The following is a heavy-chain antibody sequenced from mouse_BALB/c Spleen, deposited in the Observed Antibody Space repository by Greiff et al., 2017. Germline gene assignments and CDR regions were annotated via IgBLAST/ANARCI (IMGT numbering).Heavy chain of an antibody. V-gene: IGHV1-14*01. CDR1: GYTFTSYV. D-gene: IGHD2-4*01. CDR3: AREGIYYDYDDAMDY. J-gene: IGHJ4*01. Sequence: VQLQQSGPELVKPGASVKMSCKASGYTFTSYVMHWVKQKPGQGLEWIGYINPYNDGTKYNEKFKGKATLTSDKSSSTAYMELSSLTSEDSAVYYCAREGIYYDYDDAMDYWGQGTSVTVSS. CDR2: INPYNDGT.